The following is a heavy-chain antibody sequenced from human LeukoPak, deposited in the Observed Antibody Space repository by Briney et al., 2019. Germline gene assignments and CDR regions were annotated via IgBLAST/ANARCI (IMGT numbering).Heavy chain of an antibody. Sequence: ASVKISCKASGGTFRSNAISWVRQAPGQGPEWTGRIIPILGTAEYAEKFQGRVTISADKSTSTAYMELSSLKSEDTALYYCARGKGFVGHFDSWGQGTRVTVSS. CDR2: IIPILGTA. J-gene: IGHJ4*02. D-gene: IGHD2-15*01. CDR3: ARGKGFVGHFDS. CDR1: GGTFRSNA. V-gene: IGHV1-69*04.